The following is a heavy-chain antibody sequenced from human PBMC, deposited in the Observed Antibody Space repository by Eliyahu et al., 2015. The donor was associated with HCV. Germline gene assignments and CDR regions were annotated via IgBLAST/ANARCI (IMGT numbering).Heavy chain of an antibody. D-gene: IGHD2-2*01. CDR2: IIPILGXA. J-gene: IGHJ6*02. CDR1: GGTFSSYA. V-gene: IGHV1-69*04. Sequence: QVQLVQSGAEVKKPGSSVKVSCKASGGTFSSYAISWVXQAPGQGLEWMGRIIPILGXANYAQKFQGRVTITADKSTSTAYMELSSLRSEDTAVYYCARMLADCSSTSCPPGLNYYYGMDVWGQGTTVXVSS. CDR3: ARMLADCSSTSCPPGLNYYYGMDV.